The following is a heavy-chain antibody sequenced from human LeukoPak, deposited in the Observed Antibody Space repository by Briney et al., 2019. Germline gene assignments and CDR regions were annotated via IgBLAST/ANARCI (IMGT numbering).Heavy chain of an antibody. J-gene: IGHJ4*02. D-gene: IGHD3-3*01. Sequence: GGSLRLSCAASGFTFSSYAMSWVRQAPGKGLEWVSAIRGSGGSTYYADSVKGRFSISRDNSKNTLYLKMNSLRAEDTAVYYCAKDRDVLRFLEWLLFLDYWGQGTLVTVSS. V-gene: IGHV3-23*01. CDR3: AKDRDVLRFLEWLLFLDY. CDR1: GFTFSSYA. CDR2: IRGSGGST.